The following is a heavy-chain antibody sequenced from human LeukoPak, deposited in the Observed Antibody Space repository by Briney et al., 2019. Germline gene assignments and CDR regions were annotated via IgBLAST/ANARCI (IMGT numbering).Heavy chain of an antibody. Sequence: PGGSLRLSCGTSGFSFSAYGMHWVRQAPGKGLEWVGRIKSKTDGGTTDYAAPVKGRFTISRDDSKNTLYLQMNSLKTEDTAVYYCTTDPTVVVPASNRGWGQGTLVTVSS. J-gene: IGHJ4*02. CDR1: GFSFSAYG. D-gene: IGHD2-2*01. CDR2: IKSKTDGGTT. CDR3: TTDPTVVVPASNRG. V-gene: IGHV3-15*01.